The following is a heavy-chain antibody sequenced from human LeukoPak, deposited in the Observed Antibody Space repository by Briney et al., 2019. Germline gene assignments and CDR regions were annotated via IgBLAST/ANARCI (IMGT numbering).Heavy chain of an antibody. CDR3: ARVTLGTRYTDYHFDY. V-gene: IGHV4-59*01. J-gene: IGHJ4*02. Sequence: PSETLSLTCTVSAVSISSYSWSWIRQPPGKGLEWIGHIYSSGSTNYNPSLGSRVTISVDTSKKQFSLKLSSVTAADTAVYYCARVTLGTRYTDYHFDYWGLGTLVTVSS. CDR1: AVSISSYS. CDR2: IYSSGST. D-gene: IGHD1-1*01.